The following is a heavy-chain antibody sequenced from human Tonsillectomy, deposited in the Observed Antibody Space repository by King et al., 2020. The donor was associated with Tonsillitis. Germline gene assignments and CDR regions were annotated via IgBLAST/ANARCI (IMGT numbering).Heavy chain of an antibody. D-gene: IGHD4-23*01. CDR1: RGSVSGTSSY. CDR3: ARAWVITTVDSRYHYGLDV. Sequence: VQLQESGPGLVKPSETLSLTCSVSRGSVSGTSSYWNWIRQPPGKGLEWIGDIYYTGSTNYSPSLGSRATISIDTSKNQFSLKVTSVTAADTAVYYCARAWVITTVDSRYHYGLDVWGIGTTVTVSS. V-gene: IGHV4-61*01. CDR2: IYYTGST. J-gene: IGHJ6*04.